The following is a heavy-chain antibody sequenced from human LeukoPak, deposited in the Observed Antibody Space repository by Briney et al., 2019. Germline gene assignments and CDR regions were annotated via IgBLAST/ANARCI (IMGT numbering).Heavy chain of an antibody. V-gene: IGHV1-2*02. D-gene: IGHD3-3*01. CDR1: GYTFTGYY. CDR3: ARRRGVIIPYFDY. Sequence: ASVKVSCKASGYTFTGYYMHWVRQAPGQGLEWMGWINPNSGGTNYAQKFQGRVTMTRDTSISTAYMELSRLRSDGTAVYYCARRRGVIIPYFDYWGQGTLVTVSS. J-gene: IGHJ4*02. CDR2: INPNSGGT.